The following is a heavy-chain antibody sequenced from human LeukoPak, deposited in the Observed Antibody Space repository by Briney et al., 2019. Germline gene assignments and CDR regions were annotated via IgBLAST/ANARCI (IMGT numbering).Heavy chain of an antibody. J-gene: IGHJ4*02. CDR1: GDSVSSNSAA. Sequence: SQTLSFTCAISGDSVSSNSAAWNWIRQSQSRGLEWLGRTYYRSKWYNDYAVSVKSRITINPDTSKNQFSLQLNSVTPEDTAVYYCARQFGSVFGSWGQGTLVTVSS. V-gene: IGHV6-1*01. D-gene: IGHD3-10*01. CDR3: ARQFGSVFGS. CDR2: TYYRSKWYN.